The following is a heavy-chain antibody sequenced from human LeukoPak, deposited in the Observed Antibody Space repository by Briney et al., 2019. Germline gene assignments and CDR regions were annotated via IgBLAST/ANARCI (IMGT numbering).Heavy chain of an antibody. V-gene: IGHV1-2*02. CDR1: GYTFTGYY. Sequence: ASVKVSCKASGYTFTGYYMHWVRQAPGQGLEWMGWINPNSGGTNYAQKFQGRVTMTGDTSISTAYMELSRLRSDDTAVYYCASDIGYCSSTSCLPNAFDIWGQGTMVTVSS. J-gene: IGHJ3*02. CDR2: INPNSGGT. CDR3: ASDIGYCSSTSCLPNAFDI. D-gene: IGHD2-2*01.